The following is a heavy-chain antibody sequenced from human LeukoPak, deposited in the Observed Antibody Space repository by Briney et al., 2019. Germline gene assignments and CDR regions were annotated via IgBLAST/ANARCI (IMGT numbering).Heavy chain of an antibody. D-gene: IGHD2-2*01. V-gene: IGHV3-11*04. CDR1: GFTFSDYY. J-gene: IGHJ3*02. CDR3: ARAEGYCSSTSCGHDAFDI. CDR2: ISSSGSTI. Sequence: GGSLRLSCAASGFTFSDYYMSWIRQAPGKGLEWVSYISSSGSTIYHADSAKGRFTISRDNAKNSLYLQMNSLRAEDTAVYYCARAEGYCSSTSCGHDAFDIWGQGTMVTVSS.